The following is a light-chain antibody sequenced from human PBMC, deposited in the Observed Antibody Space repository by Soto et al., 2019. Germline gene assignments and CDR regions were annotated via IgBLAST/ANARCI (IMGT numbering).Light chain of an antibody. CDR2: DVR. CDR3: SSDTSISTLV. CDR1: SSDVGGYNY. Sequence: QSALTQPASVSGSPGQSITISCTGTSSDVGGYNYVSWYQQHPGKAPKLMIYDVRNRPSGVSNRFSGSKSGNTASLTISGLQAEDEADYYCSSDTSISTLVFGGGTKLTVL. J-gene: IGLJ2*01. V-gene: IGLV2-14*01.